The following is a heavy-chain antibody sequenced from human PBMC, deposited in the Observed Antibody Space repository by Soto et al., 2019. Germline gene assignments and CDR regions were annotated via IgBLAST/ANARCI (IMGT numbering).Heavy chain of an antibody. J-gene: IGHJ5*02. D-gene: IGHD1-26*01. CDR3: ARLTVGNWFDP. Sequence: SETLSLTCTVSGGSISSYYWSWIRQPPGKGLEWIGYIYYSGSTNYNPSLKSRVTISVDTSKNQFSLKLSSVTAADTAVYYCARLTVGNWFDPWGQGTLVPVSS. CDR1: GGSISSYY. V-gene: IGHV4-59*08. CDR2: IYYSGST.